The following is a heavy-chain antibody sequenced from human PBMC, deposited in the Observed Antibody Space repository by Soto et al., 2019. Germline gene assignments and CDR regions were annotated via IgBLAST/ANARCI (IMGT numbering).Heavy chain of an antibody. Sequence: GESLKISCAASGFTFSSYAMSWVRQAPGKGLEWVSGISGSGDSTYYADSVKGRFTISRDNSKKTVYLQMNSLRAEDTAVYYCAKNPGYYYDSTGYHFDYWGQGTLVTVSS. CDR2: ISGSGDST. J-gene: IGHJ4*02. D-gene: IGHD3-22*01. CDR1: GFTFSSYA. CDR3: AKNPGYYYDSTGYHFDY. V-gene: IGHV3-23*01.